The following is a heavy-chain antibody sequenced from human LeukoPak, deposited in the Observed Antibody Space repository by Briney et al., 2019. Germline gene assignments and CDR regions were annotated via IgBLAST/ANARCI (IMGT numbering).Heavy chain of an antibody. CDR2: ISGSGGST. D-gene: IGHD1-7*01. CDR1: GFTFSSYA. Sequence: PGASLRLSCAASGFTFSSYAMSWVRQAPGKGLELVSAISGSGGSTYYADSVKGRFTISRDNSKNTLYLQMNSLRAEDTAVYYCAKDPYNWNYDSWFDPWGQGTLVTVSS. J-gene: IGHJ5*02. CDR3: AKDPYNWNYDSWFDP. V-gene: IGHV3-23*01.